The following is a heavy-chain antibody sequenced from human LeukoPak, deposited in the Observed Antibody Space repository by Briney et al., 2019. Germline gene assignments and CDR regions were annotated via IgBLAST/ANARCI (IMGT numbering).Heavy chain of an antibody. J-gene: IGHJ5*02. CDR3: ARGGGRYCSSTSCYSLSGWFDP. Sequence: ASVKASCKASGYTFTGYYMHWVRQAPGQGLEWMGWINPNSGGTNYEQKFQGRVTMTRDTSISTAYMELSRLRSDDTAVYYCARGGGRYCSSTSCYSLSGWFDPWGQGTLVTVSS. D-gene: IGHD2-2*01. V-gene: IGHV1-2*02. CDR2: INPNSGGT. CDR1: GYTFTGYY.